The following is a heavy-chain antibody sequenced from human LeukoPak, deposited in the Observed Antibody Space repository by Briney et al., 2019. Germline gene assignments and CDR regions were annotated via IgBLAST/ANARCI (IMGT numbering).Heavy chain of an antibody. J-gene: IGHJ4*02. CDR1: GFTFGDYA. Sequence: GGSLRLSCTASGFTFGDYAMSWVRQAPGKGLEWVGFIRSKAYGGTTEYAASVKGRFTISRDDSKSIAYLQMNSLKTEDTAVYYCTRDKPQYYDFWSGYYTGIAAGFDYWGQGTLVTVSS. D-gene: IGHD3-3*01. V-gene: IGHV3-49*04. CDR3: TRDKPQYYDFWSGYYTGIAAGFDY. CDR2: IRSKAYGGTT.